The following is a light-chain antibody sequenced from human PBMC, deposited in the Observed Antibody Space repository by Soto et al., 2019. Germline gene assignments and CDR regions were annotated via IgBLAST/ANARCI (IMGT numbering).Light chain of an antibody. J-gene: IGKJ1*01. CDR1: QSITSW. CDR2: DAS. Sequence: DIQMTQSPSTLSAYVGDRVTITCRASQSITSWVAWYQQKPGKAPKLLIYDASNLESGVPSRFSGGGSGTDFTLTVSSLQPDDFATYYCQQYNNYSPTFGQGTKVDIK. CDR3: QQYNNYSPT. V-gene: IGKV1-5*01.